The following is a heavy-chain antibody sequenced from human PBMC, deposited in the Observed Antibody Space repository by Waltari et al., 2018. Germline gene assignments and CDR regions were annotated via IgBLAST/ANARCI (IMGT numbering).Heavy chain of an antibody. V-gene: IGHV4-4*07. Sequence: QVQLQESGPGLVKPSETLSLTCTVSSDSISTYYWTWIRQSAGKGREWLGRFYAGGGTKYNPSLNSRVTMSVETSKNQFSLKLTSVTAADSAVYYCARGTYYYDTSGYSDGNHYYIDVWGKGTSVTVSS. CDR2: FYAGGGT. CDR3: ARGTYYYDTSGYSDGNHYYIDV. CDR1: SDSISTYY. D-gene: IGHD3-22*01. J-gene: IGHJ6*03.